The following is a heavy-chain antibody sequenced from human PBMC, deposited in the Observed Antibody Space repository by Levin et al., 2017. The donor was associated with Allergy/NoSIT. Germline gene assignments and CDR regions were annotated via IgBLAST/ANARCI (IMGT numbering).Heavy chain of an antibody. CDR1: GFTFNTYH. J-gene: IGHJ6*02. Sequence: GGSLRLSCAASGFTFNTYHMNWVRQAPGKGLEWVSSISSGSSYIYYADSVKGRFTISRDNAKNSLYLEMNSLRAEDTAVYYCARCGSIFGVGPLTKYYYYGMDVWGQGTTVTVSS. CDR3: ARCGSIFGVGPLTKYYYYGMDV. V-gene: IGHV3-21*01. D-gene: IGHD3-3*01. CDR2: ISSGSSYI.